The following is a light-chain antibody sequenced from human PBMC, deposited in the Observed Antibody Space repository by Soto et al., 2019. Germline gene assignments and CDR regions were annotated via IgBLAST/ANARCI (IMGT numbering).Light chain of an antibody. CDR1: QSVNSN. CDR2: GAS. J-gene: IGKJ5*01. V-gene: IGKV3-15*01. Sequence: EIVMTQSPATLSVSPGERATLSCRASQSVNSNLAWYQQKPGQAPSLLIYGASTRPTGIPARFSGAGSGTEFTLTISSLQSEDFVVYYCQQYNYWPRAFGQGTRLEI. CDR3: QQYNYWPRA.